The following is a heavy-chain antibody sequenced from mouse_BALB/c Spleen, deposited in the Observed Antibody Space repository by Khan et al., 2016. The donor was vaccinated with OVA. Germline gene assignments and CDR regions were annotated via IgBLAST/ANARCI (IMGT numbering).Heavy chain of an antibody. CDR2: ISSGSNTI. J-gene: IGHJ4*01. D-gene: IGHD2-3*01. CDR1: GFTFSNFG. Sequence: EVELVESGGGLVQPGGSRKLSCAASGFTFSNFGMHWVRQSPEKGLEWVAYISSGSNTINYADTVKGRFTISRDNYKNNLFLTMTSPRSVSPSMYYCARRKIFDGYYAGAMDYWGQGTSVTVSS. CDR3: ARRKIFDGYYAGAMDY. V-gene: IGHV5-17*02.